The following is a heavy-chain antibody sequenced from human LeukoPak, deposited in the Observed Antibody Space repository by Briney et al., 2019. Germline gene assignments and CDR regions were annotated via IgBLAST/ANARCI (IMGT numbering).Heavy chain of an antibody. CDR1: GFTFSNYA. CDR3: ARRRYNWNAIDY. J-gene: IGHJ4*02. V-gene: IGHV3-30-3*01. D-gene: IGHD1-20*01. CDR2: ISYDGSSK. Sequence: PGGSLRLSCAASGFTFSNYAILWVRQAPGKGLEWVAVISYDGSSKNFADSVKGRFTISRDNSKNTLYLQMNSLRVEDTAVYYCARRRYNWNAIDYWGQGTLVTVSS.